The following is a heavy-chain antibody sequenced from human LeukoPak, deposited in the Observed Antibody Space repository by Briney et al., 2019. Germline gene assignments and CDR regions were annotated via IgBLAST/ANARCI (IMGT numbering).Heavy chain of an antibody. CDR1: GFTFSSYE. CDR2: ISSSGSTI. Sequence: GGSLRLSCAASGFTFSSYEMNWVRQAPGKGLEWVSYISSSGSTIYYADSVKGRFTISRDNAKNSLHLQRNSLRAEDTAVYYSARRSRQELASDYWGQGTLVTVSS. V-gene: IGHV3-48*03. D-gene: IGHD6-13*01. CDR3: ARRSRQELASDY. J-gene: IGHJ4*02.